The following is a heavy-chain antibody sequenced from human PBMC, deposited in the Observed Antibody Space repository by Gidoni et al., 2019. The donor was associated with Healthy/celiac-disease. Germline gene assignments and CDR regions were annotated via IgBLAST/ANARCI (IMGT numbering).Heavy chain of an antibody. CDR3: ARGSPYLITMIVVGGNAFDI. CDR2: INHSGST. V-gene: IGHV4-34*01. CDR1: GGSFSGYY. J-gene: IGHJ3*02. Sequence: QVQLQQWGAGLLKPSETLSLTCAVYGGSFSGYYWSWIRQPPGKGLEWIGEINHSGSTNYNPSLKSRVTISVDTSKNQFSLKLSSVTAADTAVYYCARGSPYLITMIVVGGNAFDIWGQGTMVTVSS. D-gene: IGHD3-22*01.